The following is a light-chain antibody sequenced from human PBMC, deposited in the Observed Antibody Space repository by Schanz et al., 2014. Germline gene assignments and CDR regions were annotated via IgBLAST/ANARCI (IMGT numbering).Light chain of an antibody. Sequence: QSALTQPASMSGSPGQSITISCNGSSSDIGGYDYVSWYQQHPGKAPKLMIYEDTKRPSGVSNRFSGSKSGNTASLTISGLQAEDEADYYCTSYTSSKTLDVFGTGTKLTVL. CDR1: SSDIGGYDY. J-gene: IGLJ1*01. CDR3: TSYTSSKTLDV. CDR2: EDT. V-gene: IGLV2-14*01.